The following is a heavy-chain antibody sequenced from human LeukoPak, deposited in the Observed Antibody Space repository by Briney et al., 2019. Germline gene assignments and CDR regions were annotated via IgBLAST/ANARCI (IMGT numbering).Heavy chain of an antibody. Sequence: SQTLSLTHTVSSYSLSRGYYWAWLRQSPGNGLEWIGHVYHDGRTFYNPSLKRRVHISVDTSKNQFSLKLSSVTATDTALYDCARGYSSSWYYNCFDLWGQGTLVTVSS. CDR2: VYHDGRT. CDR3: ARGYSSSWYYNCFDL. J-gene: IGHJ5*02. V-gene: IGHV4-38-2*02. CDR1: SYSLSRGYY. D-gene: IGHD6-13*01.